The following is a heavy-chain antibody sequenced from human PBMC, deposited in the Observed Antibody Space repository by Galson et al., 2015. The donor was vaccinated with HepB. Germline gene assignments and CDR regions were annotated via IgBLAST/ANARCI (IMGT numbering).Heavy chain of an antibody. CDR2: IYYSGST. Sequence: TLSLTCTVSGGSLSNAGYYWSWIRQHPGKGLEWIGCIYYSGSTYYNPSLKSRVTISLDTSKNQFSLKLSSVTAADTAVYYCARERWDTALIRLDPWGQGTLVTVSS. J-gene: IGHJ5*02. CDR1: GGSLSNAGYY. CDR3: ARERWDTALIRLDP. D-gene: IGHD5-18*01. V-gene: IGHV4-31*03.